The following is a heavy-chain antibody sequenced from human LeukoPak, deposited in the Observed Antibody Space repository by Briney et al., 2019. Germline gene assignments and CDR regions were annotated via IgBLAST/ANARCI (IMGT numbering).Heavy chain of an antibody. D-gene: IGHD3-10*01. J-gene: IGHJ4*02. Sequence: SETLSLTCTVSGGSISSGGYYWSWIRQHPGKGLEWIGYIYYSGSTYYNPSLKSRVTISVDTSKNQFSLKLSSVTAADTAVYYCARDSPSYYGSGSYTYWGQGTLVNVSS. V-gene: IGHV4-31*03. CDR2: IYYSGST. CDR3: ARDSPSYYGSGSYTY. CDR1: GGSISSGGYY.